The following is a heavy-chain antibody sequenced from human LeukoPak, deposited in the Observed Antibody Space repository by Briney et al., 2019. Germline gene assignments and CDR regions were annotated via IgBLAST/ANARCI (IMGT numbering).Heavy chain of an antibody. CDR1: GGTITNYY. CDR3: AHYGGNSRAFDI. V-gene: IGHV4-4*07. D-gene: IGHD4-23*01. J-gene: IGHJ3*02. Sequence: SETLSLTCTVSGGTITNYYWFWLRQPAGKGLEWIGRIYVSGSTNYNPSLKSRVTVSVDTSKNQFSLNLSSVTAADTAVYYCAHYGGNSRAFDIWGQGTMVTVSS. CDR2: IYVSGST.